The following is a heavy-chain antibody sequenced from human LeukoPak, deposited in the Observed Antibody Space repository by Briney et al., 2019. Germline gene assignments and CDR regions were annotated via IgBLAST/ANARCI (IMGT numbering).Heavy chain of an antibody. CDR1: GFTFTSYA. Sequence: GGSLRLSCAASGFTFTSYAMSWVRQAPGKGLEWVSAISDIGDSTYYADSVKGRFTISRDNSKNTLYLQMNSLRAEDTAVYYCAKGGQCLGYLFDYWGRGTLVTVSS. V-gene: IGHV3-23*01. CDR2: ISDIGDST. D-gene: IGHD6-19*01. CDR3: AKGGQCLGYLFDY. J-gene: IGHJ4*02.